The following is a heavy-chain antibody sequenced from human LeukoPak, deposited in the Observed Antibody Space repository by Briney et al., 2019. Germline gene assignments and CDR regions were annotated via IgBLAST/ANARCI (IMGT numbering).Heavy chain of an antibody. Sequence: PGGSLRLSCAASGFTFSSYAMSWVRQAPEKGLEWVSAISSSGGSTYYADSVKGRFTISRDNSKNTLYLQMNGLRAEDTAVYYCAKGWWELLLWGQGTLVTVSS. V-gene: IGHV3-23*01. CDR1: GFTFSSYA. J-gene: IGHJ4*02. CDR2: ISSSGGST. CDR3: AKGWWELLL. D-gene: IGHD1-26*01.